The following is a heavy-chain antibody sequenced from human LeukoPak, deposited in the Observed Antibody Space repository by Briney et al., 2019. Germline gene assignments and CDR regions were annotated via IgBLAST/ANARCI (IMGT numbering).Heavy chain of an antibody. Sequence: SETLSLTCTVSNGSISSSSYYWGWIRQPPGKGLEWIGSIYYSGSTYYNPSLKSRVTISVDTSKNQFSLKLSSVTAADTAVYYCARPLQEYYYYYYMDVWGKGTTVTISS. CDR1: NGSISSSSYY. D-gene: IGHD4-11*01. V-gene: IGHV4-39*01. J-gene: IGHJ6*03. CDR3: ARPLQEYYYYYYMDV. CDR2: IYYSGST.